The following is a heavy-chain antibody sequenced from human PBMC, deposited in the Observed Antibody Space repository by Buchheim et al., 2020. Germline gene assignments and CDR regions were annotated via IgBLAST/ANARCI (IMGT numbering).Heavy chain of an antibody. CDR1: GFTFSSYA. V-gene: IGHV3-23*01. Sequence: EVQLLESGGGLVQPGGSLRLSCAASGFTFSSYAMSWVRQAPGEGLEWVSAISGSGGSTYYADSVKGRFTISRDNSKNTLYLQMNSLRAEDTAVYYCAKSDGSGSYHYYYGMDVWGQGTT. CDR3: AKSDGSGSYHYYYGMDV. J-gene: IGHJ6*02. D-gene: IGHD3-10*01. CDR2: ISGSGGST.